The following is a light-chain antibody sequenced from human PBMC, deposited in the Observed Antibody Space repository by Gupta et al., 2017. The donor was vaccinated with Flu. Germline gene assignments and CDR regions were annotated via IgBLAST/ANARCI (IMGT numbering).Light chain of an antibody. CDR1: QSISSW. CDR3: QQYNTYSRT. J-gene: IGKJ1*01. CDR2: KAS. V-gene: IGKV1-5*03. Sequence: GYRVTITCRASQSISSWLSVYQQTPGKAPNLLIYKASTLESGVPSRFCGRGSGTEFTLTISSLQPDDFATYYCQQYNTYSRTFGQGTKVEIK.